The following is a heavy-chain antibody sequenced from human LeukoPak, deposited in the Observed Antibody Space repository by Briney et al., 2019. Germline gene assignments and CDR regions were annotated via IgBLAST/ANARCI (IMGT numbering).Heavy chain of an antibody. J-gene: IGHJ4*02. Sequence: GSSVKVSCKASGGTFSSYAISWVRQAPGQGLEWMGRIIPILGIANYAQKFQGRVTITADKSTSTAYMELSSLRSEDTAVYYCASPNYGDDPSFDYWGQGTLVTVSS. D-gene: IGHD4-17*01. CDR1: GGTFSSYA. CDR2: IIPILGIA. V-gene: IGHV1-69*04. CDR3: ASPNYGDDPSFDY.